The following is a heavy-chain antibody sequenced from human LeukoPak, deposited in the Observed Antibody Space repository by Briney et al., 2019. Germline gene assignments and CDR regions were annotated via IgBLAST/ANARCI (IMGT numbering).Heavy chain of an antibody. Sequence: PGGSLRLSCAASGFTFTYYGMHWVRQAPGKGLEWVTFVRSDGSDKYYADSVKGRFTLSRDNSKNTVYLQMNSLRPEDTAVYYCVRDRDWAFDYWGQGSLVTVSS. CDR1: GFTFTYYG. D-gene: IGHD2-21*02. J-gene: IGHJ4*02. V-gene: IGHV3-30*02. CDR2: VRSDGSDK. CDR3: VRDRDWAFDY.